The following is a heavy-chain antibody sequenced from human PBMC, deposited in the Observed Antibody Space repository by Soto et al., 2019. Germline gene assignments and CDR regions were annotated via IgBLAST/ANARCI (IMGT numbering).Heavy chain of an antibody. CDR1: GYTFTSYD. D-gene: IGHD1-7*01. CDR2: MDPNSGNT. J-gene: IGHJ4*02. CDR3: ARGGTY. Sequence: QVQLVQSGAEVKKPGASVKVSCKASGYTFTSYDINWVRLATGQALEWMGLMDPNSGNTVYAQKFQGRVTMTRDASSSTAYMELSSLRSEGTAGYYCARGGTYWGQGTLVTVSS. V-gene: IGHV1-8*01.